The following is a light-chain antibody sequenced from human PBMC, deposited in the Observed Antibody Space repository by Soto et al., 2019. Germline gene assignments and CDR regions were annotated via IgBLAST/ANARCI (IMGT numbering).Light chain of an antibody. J-gene: IGLJ3*02. CDR3: SSYITSGTAV. V-gene: IGLV2-14*01. CDR1: SSDVGGYNY. CDR2: EVS. Sequence: QSALTQPASVSGSPGQSITISCTGTSSDVGGYNYVSWYQQNPGKAPKLMIYEVSNRPSGVSKRFSGSKSGNAAPLTISGLPAEDAADYYCSSYITSGTAVFGGGTKLTVL.